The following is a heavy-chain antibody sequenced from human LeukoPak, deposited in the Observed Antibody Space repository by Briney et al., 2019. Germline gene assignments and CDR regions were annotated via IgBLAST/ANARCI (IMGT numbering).Heavy chain of an antibody. Sequence: GGSLRLSCAASGLTFSSYGMHWVRQAPGKGLEWVAFIRYDGSNKYYADSVKGRFTISRDNSKNTLYLQMNSVRAEDTAVYYCAKASMTTVTAAFDYWGQGTLVTVSS. J-gene: IGHJ4*02. CDR2: IRYDGSNK. CDR3: AKASMTTVTAAFDY. V-gene: IGHV3-30*02. D-gene: IGHD4-11*01. CDR1: GLTFSSYG.